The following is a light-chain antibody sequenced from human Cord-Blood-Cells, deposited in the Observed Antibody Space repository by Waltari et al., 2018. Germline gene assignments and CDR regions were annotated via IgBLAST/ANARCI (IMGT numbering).Light chain of an antibody. J-gene: IGLJ1*01. Sequence: QSALTQPASVSGSPGQSITISCTGTSSDVGSYNLVSCYQQHPGKAPKLMIYEDSKRPSGVSNSVSGSKAGNTASLTSCGLQAADEADDYCCSDAGSPDVFGTGTKVTVL. CDR1: SSDVGSYNL. CDR2: EDS. V-gene: IGLV2-23*01. CDR3: CSDAGSPDV.